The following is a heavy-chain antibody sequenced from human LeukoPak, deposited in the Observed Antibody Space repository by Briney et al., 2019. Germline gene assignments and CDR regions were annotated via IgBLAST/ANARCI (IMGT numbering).Heavy chain of an antibody. CDR1: GGSFSGYY. CDR3: ARDWDDSSGSSDAFDI. J-gene: IGHJ3*02. Sequence: SETLSLTCAVYGGSFSGYYWSWIRQPPGKGLEWIGEINHSGSTNYNPSLKSRVTISVDTSKNQFSLKLSSVTAADTAVYYCARDWDDSSGSSDAFDIWGQGTMVTVSS. V-gene: IGHV4-34*01. D-gene: IGHD3-22*01. CDR2: INHSGST.